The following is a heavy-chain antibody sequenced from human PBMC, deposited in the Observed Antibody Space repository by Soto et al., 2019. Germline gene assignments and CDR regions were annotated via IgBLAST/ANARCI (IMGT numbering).Heavy chain of an antibody. CDR2: IYHSGST. J-gene: IGHJ4*02. CDR3: AGSVVVTAILGY. CDR1: GYSISSGYY. Sequence: PSETLSLTCAVSGYSISSGYYWAWIRQPPGKGLEWIGSIYHSGSTYYNPSLKSRVTRSVDTSKNQFSLKLSSVTAADTAVYYCAGSVVVTAILGYWGQGTLVTVSS. V-gene: IGHV4-38-2*01. D-gene: IGHD2-21*02.